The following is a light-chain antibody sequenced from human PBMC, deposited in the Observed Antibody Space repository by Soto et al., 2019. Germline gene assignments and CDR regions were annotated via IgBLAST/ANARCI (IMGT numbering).Light chain of an antibody. CDR2: AAS. CDR1: QVINTY. CDR3: QKYNSAPFT. V-gene: IGKV1-27*01. J-gene: IGKJ3*01. Sequence: DIQMTQSPSSLSASVGDRVTITCRASQVINTYLAWYQQRPGKVPKLLIYAASALQSGVPSRFSGSGSGTEFTLAISSLQPEEVATYYGQKYNSAPFTFGPGTQVDIK.